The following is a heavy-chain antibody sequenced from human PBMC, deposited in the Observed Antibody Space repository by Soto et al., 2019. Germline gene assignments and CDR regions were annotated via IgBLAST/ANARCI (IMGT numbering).Heavy chain of an antibody. CDR3: ARGGGNSYYMDV. CDR1: GGSFSGYY. V-gene: IGHV4-34*01. CDR2: ITHSGTT. D-gene: IGHD3-16*01. Sequence: QVQLPQWGVGLLKPSGTLSLSCAVYGGSFSGYYWNWIRQPPGKGLEWIGEITHSGTTNCNPSLTSRVTISVDTSKNQLSLKLNSVTAADAGLYYCARGGGNSYYMDVWGRGTRVTVSS. J-gene: IGHJ6*03.